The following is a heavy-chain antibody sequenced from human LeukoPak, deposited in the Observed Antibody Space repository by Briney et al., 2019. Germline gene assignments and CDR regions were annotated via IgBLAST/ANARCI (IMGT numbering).Heavy chain of an antibody. CDR1: GGSISSYY. Sequence: SETLSLTCTVTGGSISSYYWSWIRQPPGKGLEWIGYIYYSGSTNYNPSLKSRVTISVDTSKNQFSLKLSSVTAADTAVYYCAGHHPRNTVDFWGQGTLVTVSS. V-gene: IGHV4-59*08. CDR3: AGHHPRNTVDF. J-gene: IGHJ4*02. CDR2: IYYSGST. D-gene: IGHD2/OR15-2a*01.